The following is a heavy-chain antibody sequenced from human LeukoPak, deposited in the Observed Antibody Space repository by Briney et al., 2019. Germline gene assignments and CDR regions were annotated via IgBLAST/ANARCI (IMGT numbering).Heavy chain of an antibody. CDR3: AKAVPKAVVTPSFDY. CDR2: ISGSAVST. J-gene: IGHJ4*02. V-gene: IGHV3-23*01. D-gene: IGHD4-23*01. Sequence: GGSLRLSCAASGFTFSSYGMSWDRQAPGKVLEWVSAISGSAVSTYYADSVKGRFTISRDNSKNTLYLQMNSLRVEDTAVYYCAKAVPKAVVTPSFDYWGQGTLVTVSS. CDR1: GFTFSSYG.